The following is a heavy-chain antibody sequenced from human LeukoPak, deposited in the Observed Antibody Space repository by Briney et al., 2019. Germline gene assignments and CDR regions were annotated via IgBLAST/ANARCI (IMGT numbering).Heavy chain of an antibody. J-gene: IGHJ4*02. CDR3: AKDTVRGYSYGQFDY. CDR2: ISGSGGST. CDR1: GFTFGSYA. V-gene: IGHV3-23*01. D-gene: IGHD5-18*01. Sequence: PGGSLRLSCAASGFTFGSYAMSWVRQAPGKGLEWVSAISGSGGSTYYADSVKGRFTISRDNSKNTLYLQMNSLRAEDTAVYYCAKDTVRGYSYGQFDYWGQGTLVTVSS.